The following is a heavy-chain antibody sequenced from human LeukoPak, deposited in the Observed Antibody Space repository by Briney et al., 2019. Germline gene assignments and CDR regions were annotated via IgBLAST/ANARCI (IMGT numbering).Heavy chain of an antibody. CDR1: GLTFSSYD. V-gene: IGHV3-13*01. J-gene: IGHJ6*02. CDR2: IGTAGDT. Sequence: GGSLRFSFAASGLTFSSYDMPWVRQATGKGLEWFSAIGTAGDTYYPGSVKGRFTISRGNAKNSLYLQMNSLRAEDTAVYYCARDLEIRGYYYGMDVWGQGTTVTVSS. CDR3: ARDLEIRGYYYGMDV. D-gene: IGHD5-24*01.